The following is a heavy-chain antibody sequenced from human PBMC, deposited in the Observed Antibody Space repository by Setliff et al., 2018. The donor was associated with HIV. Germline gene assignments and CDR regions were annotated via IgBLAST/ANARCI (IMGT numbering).Heavy chain of an antibody. D-gene: IGHD2-15*01. V-gene: IGHV4-34*01. Sequence: SETLTLTCAVYGGSFSGYYWTWIRQPPGMGLEWIGEISQSGSTNYNASLKSRVTMSVDASQRQFSLNLTSVTAADTAVYYCARDRLYCSGGSCYSVGPNDVFDIWGQGTMVTVSS. J-gene: IGHJ3*02. CDR2: ISQSGST. CDR3: ARDRLYCSGGSCYSVGPNDVFDI. CDR1: GGSFSGYY.